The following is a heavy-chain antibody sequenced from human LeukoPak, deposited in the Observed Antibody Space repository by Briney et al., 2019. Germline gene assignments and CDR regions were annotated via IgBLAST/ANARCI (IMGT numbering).Heavy chain of an antibody. D-gene: IGHD2-2*02. CDR2: ISYDGSNK. CDR3: VRDAQLLYGNWFDP. CDR1: GFTFSSYA. J-gene: IGHJ5*02. Sequence: GRSLRLSCAASGFTFSSYAMHWVRQAPGKGLEWVAVISYDGSNKYYADSVKGRFTISRDNSKNTLYLQMNSLRAEDTAVYYCVRDAQLLYGNWFDPWGQGTLVTVSS. V-gene: IGHV3-30-3*01.